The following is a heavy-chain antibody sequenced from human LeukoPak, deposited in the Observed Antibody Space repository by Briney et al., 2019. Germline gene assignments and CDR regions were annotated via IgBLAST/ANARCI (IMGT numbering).Heavy chain of an antibody. Sequence: GGSLRLSCAASGFTFSRYAMHWVRQAPGKGLEWMAFIRYDGSNKYHADSVKGRFTISRDNSKNTLYLQMNSLRAEDTAVYYCAKDFDILTGYYRAVDYWGQGTLVTVSS. CDR2: IRYDGSNK. CDR1: GFTFSRYA. D-gene: IGHD3-9*01. J-gene: IGHJ4*02. CDR3: AKDFDILTGYYRAVDY. V-gene: IGHV3-30*02.